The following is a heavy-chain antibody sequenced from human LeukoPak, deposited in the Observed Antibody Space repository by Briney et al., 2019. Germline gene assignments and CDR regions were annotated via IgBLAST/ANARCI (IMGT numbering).Heavy chain of an antibody. CDR3: ARGGTRYCTSTSCSDYYYYGMDV. J-gene: IGHJ6*02. D-gene: IGHD2-2*01. Sequence: GASVKVSCKAPGYTFSDYDINWVRQATGQGLEWMGWMNPNSGNTGYAQKFQGRVTMTRNTSINTAYMELSSLRSEDTAVYYCARGGTRYCTSTSCSDYYYYGMDVWGQGTTVTVSS. CDR2: MNPNSGNT. CDR1: GYTFSDYD. V-gene: IGHV1-8*01.